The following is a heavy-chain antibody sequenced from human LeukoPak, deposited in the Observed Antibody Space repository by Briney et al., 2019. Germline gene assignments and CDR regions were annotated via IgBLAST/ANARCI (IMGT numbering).Heavy chain of an antibody. D-gene: IGHD5-12*01. Sequence: QPGGSLRLSCAASGFTFSSYWMHRVRQAPGKGLVWVSRINSDGRSTTYADSVKGRFTISRDNAKNTLYLQMNSLRAEDTAVYYCARAEAPITQPYFDYWGQGTMVTVSS. CDR2: INSDGRST. J-gene: IGHJ4*02. CDR1: GFTFSSYW. V-gene: IGHV3-74*01. CDR3: ARAEAPITQPYFDY.